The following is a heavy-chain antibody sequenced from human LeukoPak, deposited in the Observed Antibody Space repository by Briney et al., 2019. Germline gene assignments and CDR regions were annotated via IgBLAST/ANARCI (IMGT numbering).Heavy chain of an antibody. D-gene: IGHD6-19*01. CDR2: ISSSSSYI. V-gene: IGHV3-21*01. CDR1: GFTFSSYS. Sequence: PGGSLRLSCAASGFTFSSYSTNWVRQAPGKGLEWVSSISSSSSYIYYADSVKGRFTISRDNAKNSLYLQMNSLRAEDTAVYYCARVGIAVVTYYFDYWGQGTLVTVSS. J-gene: IGHJ4*02. CDR3: ARVGIAVVTYYFDY.